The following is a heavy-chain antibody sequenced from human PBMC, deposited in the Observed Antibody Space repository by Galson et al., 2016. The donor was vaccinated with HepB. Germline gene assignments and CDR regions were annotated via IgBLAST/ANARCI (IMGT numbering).Heavy chain of an antibody. CDR1: GGSISSYY. CDR3: ARARYSRGLYNWFDP. Sequence: LSLTCTVSGGSISSYYWNWIRQPPGKGLEWIGYIYYSGSTNYNPSLKSRVTISVDTSKNQFSLKLSSVTAADTAVYDCARARYSRGLYNWFDPWGQGTLVTVSS. J-gene: IGHJ5*02. D-gene: IGHD6-19*01. V-gene: IGHV4-59*01. CDR2: IYYSGST.